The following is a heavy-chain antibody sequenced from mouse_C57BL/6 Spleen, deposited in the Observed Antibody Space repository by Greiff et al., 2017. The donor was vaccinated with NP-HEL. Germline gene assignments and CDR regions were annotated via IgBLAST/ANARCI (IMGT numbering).Heavy chain of an antibody. V-gene: IGHV1-64*01. D-gene: IGHD1-1*01. CDR1: GYTFTSYW. Sequence: QVQLQQPGAELVKPGASVKLSCKASGYTFTSYWMHWVKQRPGQGLEWIGMIHPDSGSTNYNEKFKSKATLTVDKSSSTAYMQLSSLTSEDSAVYYCAAITVGAMDYWGQGTSVTVSS. CDR3: AAITVGAMDY. CDR2: IHPDSGST. J-gene: IGHJ4*01.